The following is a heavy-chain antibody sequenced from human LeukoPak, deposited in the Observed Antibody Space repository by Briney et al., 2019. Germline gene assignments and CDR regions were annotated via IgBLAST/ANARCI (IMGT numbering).Heavy chain of an antibody. J-gene: IGHJ4*02. Sequence: GGSLRLSCAASGFTFSSYAMSWVRQAPGKGLEWVSAISGSGGSTYYADSVKGRFTISRDNSKNTLYLQMNSLRAEDTAVYYCAKDQTNIAAAGTSIGYWGQGTLVTVSS. CDR2: ISGSGGST. CDR1: GFTFSSYA. CDR3: AKDQTNIAAAGTSIGY. V-gene: IGHV3-23*01. D-gene: IGHD6-13*01.